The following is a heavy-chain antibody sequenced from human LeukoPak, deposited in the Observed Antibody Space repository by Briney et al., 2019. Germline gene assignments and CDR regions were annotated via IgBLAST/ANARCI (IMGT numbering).Heavy chain of an antibody. CDR3: ARKGFVSTN. J-gene: IGHJ4*02. CDR1: GFTFSSYA. D-gene: IGHD3-10*01. CDR2: ISSSSSTI. Sequence: PGGSLRLSCAASGFTFSSYAMSWVRQAPGKGLEWVSYISSSSSTIYYADSVKGRFTISRDNAKNSLYLQMNSLRAEDTAVYYCARKGFVSTNWGQGTLVTVSS. V-gene: IGHV3-48*01.